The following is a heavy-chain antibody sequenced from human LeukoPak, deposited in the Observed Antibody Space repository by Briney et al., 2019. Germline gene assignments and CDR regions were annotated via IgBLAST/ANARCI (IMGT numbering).Heavy chain of an antibody. Sequence: SVKVSCKASGYTFTSYYMHWVRQAPGQGLEWMGGIIPIFGTANYAQKFQGRVTITADESTSTAYMELSSLRSEDTAVYYCARGNLNTAPSYYYYGMDVWGQGTTVTVSS. CDR1: GYTFTSYY. CDR3: ARGNLNTAPSYYYYGMDV. CDR2: IIPIFGTA. D-gene: IGHD4-17*01. J-gene: IGHJ6*02. V-gene: IGHV1-69*13.